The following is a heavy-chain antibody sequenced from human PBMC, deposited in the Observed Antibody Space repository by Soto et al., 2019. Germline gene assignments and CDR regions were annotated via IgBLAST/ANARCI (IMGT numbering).Heavy chain of an antibody. CDR3: ATVHSTSRSFDY. D-gene: IGHD6-6*01. Sequence: PGGSLRLSCAASGFPFSMSAMTWVRQAPGKGLEWVSTTGLNGRTTYYADSVKGRFTVSRDNTKNTLDLQMASLRAEDTAVYYCATVHSTSRSFDYWGQGTLVTVSS. CDR1: GFPFSMSA. J-gene: IGHJ4*02. V-gene: IGHV3-23*01. CDR2: TGLNGRTT.